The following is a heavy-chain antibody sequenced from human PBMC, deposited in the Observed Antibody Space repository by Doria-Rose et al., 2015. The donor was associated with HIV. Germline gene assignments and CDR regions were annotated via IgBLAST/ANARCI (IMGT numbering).Heavy chain of an antibody. V-gene: IGHV3-33*01. CDR3: ARGQWLAPFDY. Sequence: QVQLVQSGRGVVQPGRSLRLSCAASGFTFNGYGMHWVRQAPGKGLGRVALIWYDGSNKYYADSVKGRFTISRDNSKNTLYLQINSLRAEDTAVYYCARGQWLAPFDYWGQGTLVTVSS. D-gene: IGHD6-19*01. J-gene: IGHJ4*02. CDR2: IWYDGSNK. CDR1: GFTFNGYG.